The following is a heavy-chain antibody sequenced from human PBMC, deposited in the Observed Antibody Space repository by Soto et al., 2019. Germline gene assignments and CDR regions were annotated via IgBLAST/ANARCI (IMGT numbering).Heavy chain of an antibody. D-gene: IGHD6-6*01. CDR3: AAVSPSIAARAAFDI. CDR2: IVVGSGNT. Sequence: SVKVSCKASGFTFTSSAVQWVRQARGQRLEWIGWIVVGSGNTNYAQKFQERVTITRDMSTSTAYMELSSLRSEDTAVYYCAAVSPSIAARAAFDIWGQGTMVTVS. CDR1: GFTFTSSA. V-gene: IGHV1-58*01. J-gene: IGHJ3*02.